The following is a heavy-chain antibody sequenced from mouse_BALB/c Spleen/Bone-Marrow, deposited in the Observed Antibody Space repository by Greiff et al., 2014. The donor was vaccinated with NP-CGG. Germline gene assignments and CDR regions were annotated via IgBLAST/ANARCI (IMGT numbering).Heavy chain of an antibody. J-gene: IGHJ2*01. D-gene: IGHD2-10*02. V-gene: IGHV14-3*02. Sequence: DVQLQESGAELVKPGASVKLSCTAPGFNIKDTYMHWVKQRPERGLEWIGRIVPANGNTKYDPKFQGKATITADTSSNTAYLQLTSLTSEDTAVYYCVRYLYGNYFDYWGQGTTLTVSS. CDR1: GFNIKDTY. CDR3: VRYLYGNYFDY. CDR2: IVPANGNT.